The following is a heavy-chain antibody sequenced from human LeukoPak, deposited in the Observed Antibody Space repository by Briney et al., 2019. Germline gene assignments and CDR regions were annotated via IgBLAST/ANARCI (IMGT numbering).Heavy chain of an antibody. V-gene: IGHV4-61*02. Sequence: KPSQTLSLTCTVSGGSISSGSYYWNWVRQPAGQGLEWIGRIYTTGSTVYNPSLKSRVTISVDTSKNQFSLKLSSVTAADTAVYYCARATQTGIAVAGTAHWGQGTLVTVSS. CDR2: IYTTGST. D-gene: IGHD6-19*01. CDR1: GGSISSGSYY. J-gene: IGHJ4*02. CDR3: ARATQTGIAVAGTAH.